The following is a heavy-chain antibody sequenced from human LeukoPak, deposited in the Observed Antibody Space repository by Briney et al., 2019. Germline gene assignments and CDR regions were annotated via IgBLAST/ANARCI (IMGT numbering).Heavy chain of an antibody. D-gene: IGHD3-16*01. J-gene: IGHJ4*02. CDR3: ARGGGGGRSPASY. CDR1: GGSISSYY. CDR2: IYYSGST. V-gene: IGHV4-59*01. Sequence: PSETLSLTCTVSGGSISSYYWSWIRQPPGKGLEWIGYIYYSGSTNYNPSLKSRVTISVDTSKNQFSLKLSSVTAADTAVYYCARGGGGGRSPASYWGQGTLDTVSS.